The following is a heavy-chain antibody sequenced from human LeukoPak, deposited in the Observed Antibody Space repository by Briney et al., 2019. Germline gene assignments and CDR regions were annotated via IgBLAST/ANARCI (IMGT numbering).Heavy chain of an antibody. J-gene: IGHJ4*02. CDR1: GGSISSYY. CDR3: ARHGSGWFYFDY. V-gene: IGHV4-59*08. Sequence: ETSETLSLTCTVSGGSISSYYWSWIRQPPGKGLEWIGYIYYSGSTNYHPSLKSRVTISVDTSKDQFSLKLSSVTAADTAVYYCARHGSGWFYFDYWGQGTLVTVSS. CDR2: IYYSGST. D-gene: IGHD6-13*01.